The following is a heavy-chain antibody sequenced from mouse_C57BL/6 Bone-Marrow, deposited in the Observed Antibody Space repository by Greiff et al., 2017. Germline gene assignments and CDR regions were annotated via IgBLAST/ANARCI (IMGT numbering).Heavy chain of an antibody. CDR2: IDPNSRGT. J-gene: IGHJ2*01. V-gene: IGHV1-72*01. CDR1: GYTFTSYW. CDR3: ATLPPYDY. Sequence: QVQLQQPGAELVKPGSSVKLSCKASGYTFTSYWLHWVKQRPGRGLEWIGKIDPNSRGTQYNEKFTKQDTLTVNTPYSTAYMQLSDLTSEDSAVYYCATLPPYDYWGQGTTLTVSS.